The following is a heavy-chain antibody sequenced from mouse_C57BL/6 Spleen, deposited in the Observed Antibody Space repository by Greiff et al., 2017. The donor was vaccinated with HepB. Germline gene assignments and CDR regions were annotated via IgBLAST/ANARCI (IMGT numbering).Heavy chain of an antibody. CDR2: IHPNSGST. Sequence: QVQLQQPGAELIKPGASVKLSCKASGYTFTSYWMHWVKQRPGQGLEWIGMIHPNSGSTNYNEKFKSKATLTVDKSSSTAYMQLSSLTSEDSAVYYCARWVYYGNGDWGQGTTLTVSS. D-gene: IGHD2-1*01. J-gene: IGHJ2*01. CDR3: ARWVYYGNGD. V-gene: IGHV1-64*01. CDR1: GYTFTSYW.